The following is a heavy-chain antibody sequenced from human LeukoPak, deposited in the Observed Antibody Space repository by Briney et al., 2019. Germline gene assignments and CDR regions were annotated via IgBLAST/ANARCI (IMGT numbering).Heavy chain of an antibody. V-gene: IGHV1-18*01. CDR1: GYTFTSYG. J-gene: IGHJ6*02. CDR3: ARDRYYDSSGPHYYYYGMDV. CDR2: ISAYNGNT. D-gene: IGHD3-22*01. Sequence: ASVKVSCKASGYTFTSYGISWVRQAPGQGLEWMGWISAYNGNTNYAQKLQGRVTMTTDTSTSTAYMELRSLRSDDTAVYYCARDRYYDSSGPHYYYYGMDVWGQGTTVTVSS.